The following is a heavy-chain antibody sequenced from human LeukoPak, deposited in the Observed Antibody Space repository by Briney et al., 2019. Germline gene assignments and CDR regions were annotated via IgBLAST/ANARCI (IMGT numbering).Heavy chain of an antibody. D-gene: IGHD2-2*01. CDR3: ARSSTSSVRYNWFDP. Sequence: SETLSLTCTVSGGSISSYYWSWIRQPPGKGLEWIGYIYYSGSTNYNPSLKSRVTISVDTSKNQSSLKLSSVTAADTAVYYCARSSTSSVRYNWFDPWGQGTLVTVSS. CDR2: IYYSGST. V-gene: IGHV4-59*08. J-gene: IGHJ5*02. CDR1: GGSISSYY.